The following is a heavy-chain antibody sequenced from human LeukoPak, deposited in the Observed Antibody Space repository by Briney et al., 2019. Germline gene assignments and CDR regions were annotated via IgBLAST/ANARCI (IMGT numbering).Heavy chain of an antibody. CDR2: IKNKADGGTT. V-gene: IGHV3-15*01. CDR3: TTSETPFQY. J-gene: IGHJ4*02. Sequence: PGGSLRLSCAASGFIFNNAWMSWVRLAPGKGLEWVGRIKNKADGGTTDYAAPVKGRFTISRDDSQNTLYLQMNSLKTEDIAVYYCTTSETPFQYWGQGTLVTVSS. CDR1: GFIFNNAW. D-gene: IGHD2-15*01.